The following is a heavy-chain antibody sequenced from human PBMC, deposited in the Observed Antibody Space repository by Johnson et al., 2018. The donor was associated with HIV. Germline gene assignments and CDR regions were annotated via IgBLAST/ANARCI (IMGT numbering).Heavy chain of an antibody. CDR1: GFTFSSYA. CDR3: ARDILEYSSSVPDAFDI. J-gene: IGHJ3*02. V-gene: IGHV3-30*04. Sequence: QVQLVESGGGVVQPGRSLRLSCAASGFTFSSYAMHWVRQAPGKGLEWVAVISYDGSNKYYADSVKGRFTISRDNSKNTLYLQMNSLRAEDTAVYYCARDILEYSSSVPDAFDIWGQGTMVIVSS. CDR2: ISYDGSNK. D-gene: IGHD6-6*01.